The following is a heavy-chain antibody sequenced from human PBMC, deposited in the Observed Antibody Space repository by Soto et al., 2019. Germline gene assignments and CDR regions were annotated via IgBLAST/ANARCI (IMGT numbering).Heavy chain of an antibody. D-gene: IGHD5-18*01. CDR1: GGSISNFY. CDR2: VDYSGTA. CDR3: ARADTAMTTPFDY. J-gene: IGHJ4*02. Sequence: QVQLQESGPGLVKPPEILSLTCTVSGGSISNFYWSWIRQPPGKGLEWIGYVDYSGTANYNPSLKSRVSMSVDTSKNQLSLKVTSVTAADTAMYYCARADTAMTTPFDYWGQGTLVTVSS. V-gene: IGHV4-59*12.